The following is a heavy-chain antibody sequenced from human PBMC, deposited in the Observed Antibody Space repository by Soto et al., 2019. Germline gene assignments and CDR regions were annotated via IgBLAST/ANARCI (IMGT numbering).Heavy chain of an antibody. CDR3: ARLPGVRGVFDGFNV. CDR1: DYTFAAYW. V-gene: IGHV5-51*01. D-gene: IGHD3-10*01. J-gene: IGHJ3*01. Sequence: ESLKISCKGFDYTFAAYWIGWVRQMPGKGLEWMGVIYPGDSDTRYSPSFHGQVTISADKSISTAYLQWSSLKASDTAMYFCARLPGVRGVFDGFNVWGQGTMVTVSS. CDR2: IYPGDSDT.